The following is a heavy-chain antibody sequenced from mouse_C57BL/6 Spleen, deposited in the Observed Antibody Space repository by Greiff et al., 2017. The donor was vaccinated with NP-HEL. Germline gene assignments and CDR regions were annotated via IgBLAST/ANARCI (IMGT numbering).Heavy chain of an antibody. J-gene: IGHJ2*01. CDR1: GYSITSGYY. CDR2: ISYDGSN. Sequence: DVQLVESGPGLVKPSQSLSLTCSVTGYSITSGYYWNWIRQFPGNKLEWMGYISYDGSNNYNPSLKNRISITRDTSKNQFFLKLNSVTTEDTATYYCARGWLPFDYWGQGTTLTVSS. CDR3: ARGWLPFDY. D-gene: IGHD2-2*01. V-gene: IGHV3-6*01.